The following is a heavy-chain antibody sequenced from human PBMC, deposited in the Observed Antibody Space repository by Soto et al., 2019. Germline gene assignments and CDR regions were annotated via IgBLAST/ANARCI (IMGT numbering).Heavy chain of an antibody. D-gene: IGHD2-2*01. Sequence: GASVKVSCKASGGTFSSYAISWVRQAPGQGLEWMGGIIPIFGTANYAQKFQGRVTITADESTSTAYMELSSLRSEDTAVYYCARVARDIVVVPAGDYYFDYWGQGTLVTVSS. CDR3: ARVARDIVVVPAGDYYFDY. J-gene: IGHJ4*02. CDR2: IIPIFGTA. V-gene: IGHV1-69*13. CDR1: GGTFSSYA.